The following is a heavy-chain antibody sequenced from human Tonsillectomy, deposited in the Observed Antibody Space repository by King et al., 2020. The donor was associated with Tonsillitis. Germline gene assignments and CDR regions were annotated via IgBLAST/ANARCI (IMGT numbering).Heavy chain of an antibody. Sequence: VQLVESGGGLVKPGGSLRLSCAASGFTFSSSSMNWVRQAPGKGLEWVSSISSSRSYISYADSMKGRFTISRDNAKNSLYLQMNSPRAEDTAVYYCARGGYYYDLWYFDLWGRGTLVTVSS. V-gene: IGHV3-21*01. J-gene: IGHJ2*01. D-gene: IGHD3-22*01. CDR3: ARGGYYYDLWYFDL. CDR2: ISSSRSYI. CDR1: GFTFSSSS.